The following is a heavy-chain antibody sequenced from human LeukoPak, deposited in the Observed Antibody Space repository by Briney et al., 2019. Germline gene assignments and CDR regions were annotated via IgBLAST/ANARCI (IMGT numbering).Heavy chain of an antibody. J-gene: IGHJ4*02. D-gene: IGHD2-2*01. CDR3: ARTVPAAFVYFDF. Sequence: SETLSLTCTVSGGSVSSGSYYWSWIRQSPGKGLEWIGYISYSGSTNYNPSLMSRVTVSADTSKNQFSLKLSSVTAADTAVYYCARTVPAAFVYFDFWGQGALVTVSS. CDR2: ISYSGST. V-gene: IGHV4-61*01. CDR1: GGSVSSGSYY.